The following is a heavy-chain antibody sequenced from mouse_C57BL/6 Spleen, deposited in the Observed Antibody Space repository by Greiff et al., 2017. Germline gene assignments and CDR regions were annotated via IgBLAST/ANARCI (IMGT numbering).Heavy chain of an antibody. CDR1: GYTFTSYW. V-gene: IGHV1-50*01. Sequence: QVQLQQPGAELVKPGASVKLSCKASGYTFTSYWMQWVKQRPGQGLEWIGEIDPSDSYTNYNQKFKGKATLTVDTSSSTAYMQLSSLTSEDSAVYYCARRGAYYYGRIYYFDYWGQGTTLTVSS. CDR3: ARRGAYYYGRIYYFDY. D-gene: IGHD1-1*01. CDR2: IDPSDSYT. J-gene: IGHJ2*01.